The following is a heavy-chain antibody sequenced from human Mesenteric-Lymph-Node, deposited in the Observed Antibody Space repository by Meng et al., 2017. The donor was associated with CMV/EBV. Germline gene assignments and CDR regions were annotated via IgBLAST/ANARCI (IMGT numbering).Heavy chain of an antibody. CDR3: ARLPTGIQLWANYGMDV. J-gene: IGHJ6*02. D-gene: IGHD5-18*01. CDR2: ISSSSSYI. V-gene: IGHV3-21*01. Sequence: WGSLRLSCAASGFTFSTYSMNWFRQAPGKGLEWVSSISSSSSYIYYADSVKGRFTISRDNAKNSLYLQMNSLRAEDTAGYYCARLPTGIQLWANYGMDVWGQGTTVTVSS. CDR1: GFTFSTYS.